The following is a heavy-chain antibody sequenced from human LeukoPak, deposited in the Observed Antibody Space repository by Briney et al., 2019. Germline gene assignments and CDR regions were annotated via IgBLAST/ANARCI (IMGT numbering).Heavy chain of an antibody. CDR1: GFTFSDYY. D-gene: IGHD3-22*01. CDR2: ISSSSTI. Sequence: GGSLRLSCAASGFTFSDYYINWVPQAPGKGLEWVSSISSSSTIYYADSVKGRFTISRDNAKNSLYLQMNSLRAEDTAVYYCARDSTYYYDSSGYSPSLDYWGQGTLVTVSS. CDR3: ARDSTYYYDSSGYSPSLDY. V-gene: IGHV3-69-1*01. J-gene: IGHJ4*02.